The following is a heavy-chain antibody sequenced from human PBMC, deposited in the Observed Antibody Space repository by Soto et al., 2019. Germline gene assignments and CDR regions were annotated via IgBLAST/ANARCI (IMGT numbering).Heavy chain of an antibody. D-gene: IGHD3-10*01. CDR2: IVVGSGNT. V-gene: IGHV1-58*01. Sequence: SVKVSCKASGSTFTSSAVQWVREARGQRLEWIGWIVVGSGNTNYAQKFQERVTITRDMSTSTAYMELSSLRSEDTAVYYCAASVVRADYGMDVWGQGTTVTVSS. CDR1: GSTFTSSA. CDR3: AASVVRADYGMDV. J-gene: IGHJ6*02.